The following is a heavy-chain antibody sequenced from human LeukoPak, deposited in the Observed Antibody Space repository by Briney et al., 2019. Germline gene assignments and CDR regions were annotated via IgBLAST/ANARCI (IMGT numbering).Heavy chain of an antibody. D-gene: IGHD1-14*01. J-gene: IGHJ4*02. CDR2: ISSSSTYI. V-gene: IGHV3-21*01. Sequence: GGSLRLSCAASVFSFSTYYENWVRQAPGKGLEWVSCISSSSTYIYYSDSVRGRFAISRDNAKNSLYLQMNSLRDEDTAVYYCVRENHGSFDYWGQGSLSPSPQ. CDR1: VFSFSTYY. CDR3: VRENHGSFDY.